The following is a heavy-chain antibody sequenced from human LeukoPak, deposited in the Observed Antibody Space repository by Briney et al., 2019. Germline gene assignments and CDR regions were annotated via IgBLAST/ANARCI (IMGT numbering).Heavy chain of an antibody. CDR2: MYNSGST. V-gene: IGHV4-59*01. CDR3: ARGIESYGDYGY. Sequence: KTSETLSLTCTVSGGSISGSYWSWIRQPPGEGLEWIAYMYNSGSTNYNPSLKSRVTISIDTSKNQFSLKLSSLTAADTAIYYCARGIESYGDYGYWGQGILVTVSS. J-gene: IGHJ4*02. CDR1: GGSISGSY. D-gene: IGHD4-17*01.